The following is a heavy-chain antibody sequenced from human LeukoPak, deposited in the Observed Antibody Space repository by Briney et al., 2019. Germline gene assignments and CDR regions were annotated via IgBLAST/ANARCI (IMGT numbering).Heavy chain of an antibody. CDR2: IYHSGST. J-gene: IGHJ4*02. V-gene: IGHV4-4*02. CDR3: ARNIVGTRAIDY. D-gene: IGHD1-26*01. Sequence: SGTLSLTCAVSGGSISTTNWWSWVRQPPGKGLEWIGEIYHSGSTNYNPSLKSRVTISIDKSKNQFSLKLSSVTAADTAFYYCARNIVGTRAIDYWGQGTLVTVSS. CDR1: GGSISTTNW.